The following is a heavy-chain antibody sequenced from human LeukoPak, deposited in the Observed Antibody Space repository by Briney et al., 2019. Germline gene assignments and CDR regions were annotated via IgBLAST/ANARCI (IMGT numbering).Heavy chain of an antibody. V-gene: IGHV3-23*01. CDR3: ATFRVTMIVVVIAPFDY. CDR2: ISGSGGST. J-gene: IGHJ4*02. Sequence: GGSLRLSCAASGFTFSSYAMSWVRQAPGKGLEWVSAISGSGGSTYYADSVKGRFTISRDNSKNTLYLQMNSLRAEDTAVYYCATFRVTMIVVVIAPFDYWGQGTLVIVSS. D-gene: IGHD3-22*01. CDR1: GFTFSSYA.